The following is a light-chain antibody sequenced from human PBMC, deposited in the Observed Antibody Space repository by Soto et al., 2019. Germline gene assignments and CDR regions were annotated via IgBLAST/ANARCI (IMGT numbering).Light chain of an antibody. Sequence: EIVLTQSPGTLSLSPGERATLSCRASQSVSSSYLAWYQQKPGQAPRLRIYGASSRATGIPDRFSGSGSGTDFTLTISRLEPEDFALYYCQQYGSWTFGQGTKVEIK. CDR2: GAS. J-gene: IGKJ1*01. CDR3: QQYGSWT. CDR1: QSVSSSY. V-gene: IGKV3-20*01.